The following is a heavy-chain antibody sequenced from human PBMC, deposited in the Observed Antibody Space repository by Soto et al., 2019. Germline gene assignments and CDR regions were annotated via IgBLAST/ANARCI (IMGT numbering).Heavy chain of an antibody. CDR3: ARVPLCSANGRYGMDV. CDR2: ISAYNGNT. J-gene: IGHJ6*02. D-gene: IGHD2-15*01. Sequence: QVQLVQSGAEVKKPGAAVKVSCNASGYTFTSYGISWVRQAPGQGLEWMGWISAYNGNTNYAQKLHGRVTMTTDTSTSTAFMEVRSLRSDDAAVYCCARVPLCSANGRYGMDVWGQGTTVTVSS. CDR1: GYTFTSYG. V-gene: IGHV1-18*04.